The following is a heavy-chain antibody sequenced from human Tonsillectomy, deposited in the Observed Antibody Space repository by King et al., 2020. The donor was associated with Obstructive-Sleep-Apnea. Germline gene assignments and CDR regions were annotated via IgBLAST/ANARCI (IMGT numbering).Heavy chain of an antibody. Sequence: VQLVESGGGLVQPGGSLRLSCAASGFTFSSYAMTWVRQAPGKGLEWVSFISGGGHRTYYADSVKGRFTISRDNSKNTLYLQMNSLRAEDTAVYYCAKDHYSSWYDDQFYYGMDVWGQGTTVTASS. CDR2: ISGGGHRT. V-gene: IGHV3-23*04. D-gene: IGHD6-13*01. J-gene: IGHJ6*02. CDR1: GFTFSSYA. CDR3: AKDHYSSWYDDQFYYGMDV.